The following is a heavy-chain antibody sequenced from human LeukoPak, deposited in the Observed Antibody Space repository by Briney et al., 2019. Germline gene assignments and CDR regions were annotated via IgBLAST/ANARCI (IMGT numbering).Heavy chain of an antibody. J-gene: IGHJ4*02. CDR2: ITNSGNSK. D-gene: IGHD5-12*01. Sequence: GGSLRLSCAASEFTFSSYSMNWVRQAPGKGLEWVSYITNSGNSKSYADSVKGRFTISRDNTKNSLYLQMNGLRAEDTAVYYCARGSSGYGRYYFDYWGQGTLVTVSS. CDR3: ARGSSGYGRYYFDY. CDR1: EFTFSSYS. V-gene: IGHV3-48*01.